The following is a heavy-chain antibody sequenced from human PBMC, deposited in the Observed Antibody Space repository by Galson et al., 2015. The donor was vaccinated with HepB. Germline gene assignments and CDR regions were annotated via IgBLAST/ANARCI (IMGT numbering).Heavy chain of an antibody. CDR2: INTDTGNP. D-gene: IGHD3-10*01. CDR3: ARTPYYGSGSHSNAWFDP. J-gene: IGHJ5*02. Sequence: QSGAEVKKPGASVKVSCKASGYTFHSYAMNWVRQAPGQGLEWMGWINTDTGNPTYAQGFTGRFVFSLDTSVTTAYLQISSLKAEDTAVYYCARTPYYGSGSHSNAWFDPWGQGTLVTVSS. V-gene: IGHV7-4-1*02. CDR1: GYTFHSYA.